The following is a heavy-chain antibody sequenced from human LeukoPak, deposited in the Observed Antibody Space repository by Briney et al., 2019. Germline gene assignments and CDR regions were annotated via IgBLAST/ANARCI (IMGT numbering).Heavy chain of an antibody. Sequence: ASVKVSCKASGGTFSSYAISWVRQAPGQGLKWMGGIIPIFGTANYAQKFQGRVTITADESTSTAYMELSSLRSEDIDVYYCARRPDSSGNSYYFDYWGQGTLVTVSS. CDR1: GGTFSSYA. J-gene: IGHJ4*02. CDR3: ARRPDSSGNSYYFDY. CDR2: IIPIFGTA. D-gene: IGHD3-22*01. V-gene: IGHV1-69*13.